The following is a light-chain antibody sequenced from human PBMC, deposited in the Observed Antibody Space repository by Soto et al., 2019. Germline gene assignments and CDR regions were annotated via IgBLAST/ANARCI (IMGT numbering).Light chain of an antibody. CDR2: KAS. J-gene: IGKJ5*01. CDR3: QQYITYST. V-gene: IGKV1-5*03. Sequence: DIQMTQSPSTLSASVGDRVTITCRASQSISSWLAWYQQKPGKAPKLLIYKASSLESGVPSRFSGSGSGTEFTLTIISLQPDDFATYYCQQYITYSTFGQGTRLEIK. CDR1: QSISSW.